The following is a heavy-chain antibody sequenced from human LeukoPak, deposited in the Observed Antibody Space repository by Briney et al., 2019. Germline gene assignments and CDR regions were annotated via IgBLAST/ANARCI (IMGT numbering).Heavy chain of an antibody. V-gene: IGHV4-4*09. Sequence: SETLSLTCTVSGGSISSYYWSWIRQPPGKGLEWIGYIYTSGSTNYNPSLKSRVTISVDTYKNQFSLKLSSVTAADTAVYYCARQKGLGDPLSYYYMDVWGKRTTVTVSS. CDR2: IYTSGST. J-gene: IGHJ6*03. CDR1: GGSISSYY. D-gene: IGHD3-10*01. CDR3: ARQKGLGDPLSYYYMDV.